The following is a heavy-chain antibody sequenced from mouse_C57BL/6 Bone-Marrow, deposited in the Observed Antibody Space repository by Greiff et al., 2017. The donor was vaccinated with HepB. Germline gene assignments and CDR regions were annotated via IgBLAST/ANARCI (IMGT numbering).Heavy chain of an antibody. J-gene: IGHJ4*01. Sequence: VLGVESGPGLVAPSQSLSITCTVSGFSLTSYGVGWVRQSPGKGLEWLGVIWGVGSTNYNSAHKSRQSISKDNSKSQIFLKMNSLQTDDKAMYYYASWFCYGNHRQAVEYWGQGTSVTVSS. CDR2: IWGVGST. CDR3: ASWFCYGNHRQAVEY. D-gene: IGHD2-1*01. CDR1: GFSLTSYG. V-gene: IGHV2-6*01.